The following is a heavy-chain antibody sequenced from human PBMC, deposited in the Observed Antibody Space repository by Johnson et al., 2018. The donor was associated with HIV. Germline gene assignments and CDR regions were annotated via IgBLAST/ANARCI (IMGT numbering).Heavy chain of an antibody. Sequence: EVQLVESGGGLIQPGGSLRLSCAASGFSVSSNYMSWVRQAPGKGLEWVSVIYGGGSTNYADSVKVRFTISRDNSQNTLYLQMNSLRAEDTAVYYCVRDRIWSDAFDIWGQGTMVTVSS. J-gene: IGHJ3*02. V-gene: IGHV3-53*01. CDR2: IYGGGST. CDR3: VRDRIWSDAFDI. CDR1: GFSVSSNY. D-gene: IGHD3-3*01.